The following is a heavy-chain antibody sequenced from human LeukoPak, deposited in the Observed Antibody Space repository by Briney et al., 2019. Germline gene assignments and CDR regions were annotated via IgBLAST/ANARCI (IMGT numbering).Heavy chain of an antibody. J-gene: IGHJ4*02. CDR3: ARALYRGYYFDY. CDR2: IYSGGST. Sequence: PGGSLRLSCAVSGFTVSSNYMNWVRQAPGKGLEWVSFIYSGGSTYYADSVKGRFTISRDNSKNTLYLQMNSLRPEDTAVYYCARALYRGYYFDYWGQGTLVTVSS. D-gene: IGHD3-16*01. V-gene: IGHV3-53*01. CDR1: GFTVSSNY.